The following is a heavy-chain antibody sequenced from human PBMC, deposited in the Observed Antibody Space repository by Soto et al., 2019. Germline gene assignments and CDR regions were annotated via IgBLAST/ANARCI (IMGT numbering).Heavy chain of an antibody. V-gene: IGHV3-48*04. CDR1: GLSLSKYS. J-gene: IGHJ4*02. CDR3: ARLRGHYDFWSGYPSTERYYFDY. D-gene: IGHD3-3*01. CDR2: ISASGSI. Sequence: GGSLRLSCAVSGLSLSKYSMYWIRQAPGKAPEWLSYISASGSIYYADSVKGRFTISRDNAKNSLSLQMNRLRAEDTAVYYCARLRGHYDFWSGYPSTERYYFDYWGQGTLVTVSS.